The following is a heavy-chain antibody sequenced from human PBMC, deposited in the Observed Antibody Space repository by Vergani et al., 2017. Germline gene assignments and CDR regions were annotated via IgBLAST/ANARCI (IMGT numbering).Heavy chain of an antibody. Sequence: QVQLQESGPGLVKPSETLPLTCTVPGGSISSYYWSWIRQPPGKGLERIGYIYYSGSTNYNPSLKSRVTISVDTSNNQFSLELSSVPAADTAVYYCAREARVTVVLESYYYYYCMDVWDKGTTVTVSS. D-gene: IGHD3-10*01. V-gene: IGHV4-59*01. CDR2: IYYSGST. CDR3: AREARVTVVLESYYYYYCMDV. J-gene: IGHJ6*03. CDR1: GGSISSYY.